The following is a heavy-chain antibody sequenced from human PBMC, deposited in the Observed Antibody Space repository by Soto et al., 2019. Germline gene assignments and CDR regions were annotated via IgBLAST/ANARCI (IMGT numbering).Heavy chain of an antibody. Sequence: PGGSLRLSCAASGFTFSSYGMHWVRQAPGKGLEWVAVISYDGSNKYYADSVKGRFTISRDNSKNTLYLQMNSLRAEDTAVYYCVKAEYHGSGSYYGYWGQGTLVTVSS. CDR3: VKAEYHGSGSYYGY. J-gene: IGHJ4*02. CDR1: GFTFSSYG. CDR2: ISYDGSNK. V-gene: IGHV3-30*18. D-gene: IGHD3-10*01.